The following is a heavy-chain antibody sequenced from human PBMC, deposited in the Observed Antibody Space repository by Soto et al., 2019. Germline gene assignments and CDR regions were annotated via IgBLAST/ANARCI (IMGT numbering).Heavy chain of an antibody. D-gene: IGHD6-19*01. CDR2: ISVSNGYT. J-gene: IGHJ4*02. CDR1: GYPFTTYG. Sequence: ASVHVSCKASGYPFTTYGINCVRQAPGQGLEWMGWISVSNGYTNYAQNLQGRVTMTADTSTNVAYMELRSLRSEDTAVYYCARELKQWLVLDYWGQGTLVTVSS. CDR3: ARELKQWLVLDY. V-gene: IGHV1-18*01.